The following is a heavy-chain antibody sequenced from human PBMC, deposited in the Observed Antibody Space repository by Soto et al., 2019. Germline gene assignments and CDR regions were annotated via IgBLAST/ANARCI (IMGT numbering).Heavy chain of an antibody. CDR1: GFTFSSYA. V-gene: IGHV3-30-3*01. Sequence: GGSLRLSCAASGFTFSSYAMHWVRQAPGKGLEWVAVISYDGSNKYYADSVKGRFTISRDNSKNTLYLQMNSLRAEDTAVYYCARNPSAPPDTAMVPNEGYYYYGMDVWGQGTTVTVSS. J-gene: IGHJ6*02. D-gene: IGHD5-18*01. CDR3: ARNPSAPPDTAMVPNEGYYYYGMDV. CDR2: ISYDGSNK.